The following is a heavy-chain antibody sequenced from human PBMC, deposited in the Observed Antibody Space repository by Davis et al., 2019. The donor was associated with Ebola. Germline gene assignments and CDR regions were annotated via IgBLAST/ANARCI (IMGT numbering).Heavy chain of an antibody. D-gene: IGHD4-23*01. CDR2: ISGSGYST. CDR3: ARDPLMEVVTPNYYYMDV. V-gene: IGHV3-23*01. J-gene: IGHJ6*03. CDR1: GFTFSNYA. Sequence: GESLKISCAASGFTFSNYAMNWVRQAPGKGLEWVSAISGSGYSTYYADSVKGRFTFSRDNSKNTLYLQMNSLRAEDTAVYYCARDPLMEVVTPNYYYMDVWGKGTTVTVSS.